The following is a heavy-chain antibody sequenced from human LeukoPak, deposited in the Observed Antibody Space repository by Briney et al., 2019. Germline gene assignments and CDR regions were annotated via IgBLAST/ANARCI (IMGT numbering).Heavy chain of an antibody. D-gene: IGHD2-15*01. Sequence: ASVKVSCKASGYTFTSYYMHWVRQAPGQGLEWMGIINPSGGSTSYAQRFQGRVTMTRDMSTSTVYMELSSLRSEDTAVYYCMVVAATTNWGQGTLVTVSS. CDR2: INPSGGST. CDR1: GYTFTSYY. V-gene: IGHV1-46*01. CDR3: MVVAATTN. J-gene: IGHJ4*02.